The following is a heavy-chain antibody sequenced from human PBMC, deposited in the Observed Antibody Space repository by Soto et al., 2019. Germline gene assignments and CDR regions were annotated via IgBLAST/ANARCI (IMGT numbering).Heavy chain of an antibody. CDR3: ANNIGYYDFPWGFDS. CDR1: GFTFNTFA. V-gene: IGHV3-23*01. CDR2: IGGTGGGA. D-gene: IGHD3-3*01. J-gene: IGHJ1*01. Sequence: EVQLLESGGGLEQPGGSLRLSCAASGFTFNTFAMTWVRQAPGKGLEWVSFIGGTGGGAYYTGSVKGRFTISRDNSKNTVYLQMNCLRAEDTAVYYCANNIGYYDFPWGFDSWGQGTLVIVSS.